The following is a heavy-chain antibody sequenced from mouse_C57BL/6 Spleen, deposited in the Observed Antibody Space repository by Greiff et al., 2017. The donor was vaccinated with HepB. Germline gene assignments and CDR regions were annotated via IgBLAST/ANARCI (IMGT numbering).Heavy chain of an antibody. CDR2: IWSGGST. Sequence: VQLQESGPGLVQPSQSLSITCTVSGFSLTSYGVHWVRQSPGKGLEWLGVIWSGGSTDYNAAFISRLSISKDNSKSQVFCKMNSLQADDTAIYYCARNWGYGSSYGAMDYWGQGTSVTVSS. CDR3: ARNWGYGSSYGAMDY. D-gene: IGHD1-1*01. J-gene: IGHJ4*01. V-gene: IGHV2-2*01. CDR1: GFSLTSYG.